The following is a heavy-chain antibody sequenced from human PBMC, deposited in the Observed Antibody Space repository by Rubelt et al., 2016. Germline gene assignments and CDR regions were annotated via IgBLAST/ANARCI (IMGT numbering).Heavy chain of an antibody. CDR3: ARQDSWYYFDH. CDR1: GGSLRGYY. V-gene: IGHV4-59*08. J-gene: IGHJ4*02. CDR2: VYYSGST. D-gene: IGHD4-11*01. Sequence: QVQLQESGPRLVKPSETLSLTCTVSGGSLRGYYWNWIRQPPGKGLEWIGFVYYSGSTTYNPSLKGRVTMSVDTSKNQFSLYLYSVTATDTAVYYCARQDSWYYFDHWGQGTLVTVSS.